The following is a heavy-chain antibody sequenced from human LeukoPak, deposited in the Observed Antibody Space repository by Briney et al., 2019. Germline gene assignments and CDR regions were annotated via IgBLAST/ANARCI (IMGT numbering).Heavy chain of an antibody. CDR1: GFTFSSYG. CDR2: ISGSGGST. D-gene: IGHD6-13*01. CDR3: TKIHAAWAAAGYFDY. Sequence: GGTLRHSCAASGFTFSSYGMSWVRPPPRRGLAWVSAISGSGGSTYYADSVKGRFTISRDNSNNTLYLQMNRLRAEDTAVYYCTKIHAAWAAAGYFDYGGQGTVLTV. J-gene: IGHJ4*02. V-gene: IGHV3-23*01.